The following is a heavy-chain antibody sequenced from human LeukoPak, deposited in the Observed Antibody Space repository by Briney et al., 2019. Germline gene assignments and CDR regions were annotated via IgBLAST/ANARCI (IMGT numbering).Heavy chain of an antibody. J-gene: IGHJ2*01. V-gene: IGHV3-48*03. Sequence: GGSLRLSCAASGFTFSSYEMNWVRQAPGKGLEWVSYISSSGSTIYYADSVKGRFTISRDNAKNSLYLQMNSLRAEDTAVYYCARASKVDWYFDLWGRGTLVTVSS. CDR1: GFTFSSYE. CDR2: ISSSGSTI. CDR3: ARASKVDWYFDL. D-gene: IGHD4-11*01.